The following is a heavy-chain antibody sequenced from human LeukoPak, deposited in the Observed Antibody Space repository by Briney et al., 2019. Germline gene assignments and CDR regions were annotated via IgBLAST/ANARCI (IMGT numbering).Heavy chain of an antibody. CDR3: ARGPYFGLSAFDI. D-gene: IGHD2-21*01. V-gene: IGHV3-48*03. CDR2: ISSSGSTL. J-gene: IGHJ3*02. Sequence: GGSLRLSCAASGFTFSSYEMNWVRQAPGKGLEWISYISSSGSTLYYADSVKGRFTISRDNAKNSLYLQMSSLRAEDTSVYYCARGPYFGLSAFDIWGQGTMVTVSS. CDR1: GFTFSSYE.